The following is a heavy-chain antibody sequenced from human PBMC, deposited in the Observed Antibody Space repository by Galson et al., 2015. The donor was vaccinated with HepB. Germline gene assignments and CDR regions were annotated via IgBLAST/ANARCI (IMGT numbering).Heavy chain of an antibody. CDR3: ARARGGSGYGDAFDI. Sequence: SLRLSCAASGFTFSSYDMHWVRQATGKGLEWVSAIATAGDPDYQDSVKGRFTISRKNAKNSLYLQMNSMIAGDTAVYYCARARGGSGYGDAFDIWGQGTMVTVSS. D-gene: IGHD5-12*01. J-gene: IGHJ3*02. CDR1: GFTFSSYD. CDR2: IATAGDP. V-gene: IGHV3-13*05.